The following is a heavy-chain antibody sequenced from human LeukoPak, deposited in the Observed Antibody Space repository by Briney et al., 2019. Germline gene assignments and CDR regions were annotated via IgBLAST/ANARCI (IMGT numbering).Heavy chain of an antibody. Sequence: GGSLRLSCAASGFTFSSYAMHWVRQAPGKGLEYVSAISSNGGSTYYANSVKGRFTISRDNSKNTLYLQMGSLRAEDMAVYYCARGTDDFRLLPAFDIWGQGTMVTVSS. CDR2: ISSNGGST. J-gene: IGHJ3*02. CDR1: GFTFSSYA. V-gene: IGHV3-64*01. D-gene: IGHD2-21*02. CDR3: ARGTDDFRLLPAFDI.